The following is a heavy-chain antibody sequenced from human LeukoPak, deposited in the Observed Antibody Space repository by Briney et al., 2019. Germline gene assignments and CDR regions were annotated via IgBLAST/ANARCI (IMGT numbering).Heavy chain of an antibody. J-gene: IGHJ4*02. Sequence: GSLRLSCAASGFTFSIYSMNWVRQPPGKGLEWIGEIYHHGATNYNPSLKSRVTLSVDKSKNQFSLELSSVTAADTAVYYCARGPSVAAHLDYWGQGTLVTVSS. CDR2: IYHHGAT. D-gene: IGHD5-12*01. CDR1: GFTFSIYS. V-gene: IGHV4-4*02. CDR3: ARGPSVAAHLDY.